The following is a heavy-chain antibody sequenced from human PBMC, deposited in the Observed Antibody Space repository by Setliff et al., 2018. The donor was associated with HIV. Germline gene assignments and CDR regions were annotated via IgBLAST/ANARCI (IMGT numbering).Heavy chain of an antibody. V-gene: IGHV4-39*01. CDR2: IYHSGIT. CDR1: GGSIRTGAYY. D-gene: IGHD5-18*01. CDR3: AKRPGYGYPFHI. Sequence: SETLSLTCTVSGGSIRTGAYYWGWIRQPPGKGLEWIGSIYHSGITYYNSSLKSRVTISIDMSKNQFSLKLTSVAAADTAVYYCAKRPGYGYPFHIWGRGTMVTVSS. J-gene: IGHJ3*02.